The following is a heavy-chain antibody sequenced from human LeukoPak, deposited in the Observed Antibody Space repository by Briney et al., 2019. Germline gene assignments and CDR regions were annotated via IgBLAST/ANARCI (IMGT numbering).Heavy chain of an antibody. D-gene: IGHD3-22*01. V-gene: IGHV1-69*01. CDR2: IILIFGTA. CDR1: GGTFSSYA. J-gene: IGHJ1*01. CDR3: ARGRYYYDSSGYNTEYFQH. Sequence: SVKVSCKASGGTFSSYAISWVRQAPGQGLEWMGGIILIFGTANYAQKFQGRVTITADESTSTAYMELSSLRSEDTAVYYCARGRYYYDSSGYNTEYFQHWGQGTLVTVSS.